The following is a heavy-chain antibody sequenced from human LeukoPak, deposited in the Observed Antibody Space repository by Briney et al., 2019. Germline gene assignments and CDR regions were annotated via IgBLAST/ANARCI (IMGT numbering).Heavy chain of an antibody. J-gene: IGHJ6*03. CDR3: AKAPSAHYYYYMDV. CDR2: ISGSGGST. CDR1: GFPFTSNA. Sequence: GGSLNLSGPPPGFPFTSNALSWARQPQGRGLEWSPAISGSGGSTYYADSVKGRFTISRDNSKNTLYLQMNSLRAEDTAVYYCAKAPSAHYYYYMDVWGKGTTVTVSS. V-gene: IGHV3-23*01.